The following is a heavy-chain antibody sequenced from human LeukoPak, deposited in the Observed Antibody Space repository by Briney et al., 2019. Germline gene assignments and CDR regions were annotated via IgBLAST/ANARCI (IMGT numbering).Heavy chain of an antibody. V-gene: IGHV3-23*01. CDR1: GFTFSSYA. CDR3: AKLGTAYYSSGWYWIDYYYYYYMDV. J-gene: IGHJ6*03. D-gene: IGHD6-19*01. CDR2: ISGSGGRT. Sequence: PGGSLRLSCAASGFTFSSYAMSWVRQAPGKGLEWVSGISGSGGRTYYADSVKGRFTISRDNSKNTLYLQMNSLRAEDTAVYYCAKLGTAYYSSGWYWIDYYYYYYMDVWGKGTTVTISS.